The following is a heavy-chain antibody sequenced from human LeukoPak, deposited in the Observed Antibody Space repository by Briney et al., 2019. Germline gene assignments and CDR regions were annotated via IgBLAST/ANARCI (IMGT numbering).Heavy chain of an antibody. CDR1: GFSLSTSGVG. CDR2: IYSSGST. CDR3: ARVSGSSRENFDY. J-gene: IGHJ4*02. D-gene: IGHD5-12*01. V-gene: IGHV4-31*03. Sequence: SGPTLVKPTQTLTLTCTFSGFSLSTSGVGVGWIRQPPGKALEWIGFIYSSGSTYYNPSLKSRVAISLDTSKNQFSLNLSSVTAADTAVYYCARVSGSSRENFDYWGQGTLVTVSS.